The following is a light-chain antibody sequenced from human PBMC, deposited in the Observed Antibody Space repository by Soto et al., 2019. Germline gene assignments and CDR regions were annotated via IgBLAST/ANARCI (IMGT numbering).Light chain of an antibody. Sequence: AIRMTQSPSSLSASNGDGVTITCRASQGISSYLAWYQQKPGKAPKLLIYAASTLQSGVPSRFSGSGSGTDFTLTISGLQSEDFATYYCQQYYSYPLTFGQGTRLEIK. CDR2: AAS. J-gene: IGKJ5*01. CDR1: QGISSY. V-gene: IGKV1-8*01. CDR3: QQYYSYPLT.